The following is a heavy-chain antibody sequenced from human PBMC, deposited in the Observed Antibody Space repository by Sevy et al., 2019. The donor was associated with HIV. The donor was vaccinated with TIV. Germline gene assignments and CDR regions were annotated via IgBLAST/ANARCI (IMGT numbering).Heavy chain of an antibody. CDR1: GYIFINYW. CDR2: IDLSDSES. D-gene: IGHD2-2*01. V-gene: IGHV5-10-1*01. CDR3: ARLYCTSTSCYLDY. Sequence: GESLKISCKGSGYIFINYWITWVRQMPGKGLEWMGKIDLSDSESKYSPSFQGHVTISADKSSSTAYLQWDSLEASDTAMYYCARLYCTSTSCYLDYWGQGTLVTVSS. J-gene: IGHJ4*02.